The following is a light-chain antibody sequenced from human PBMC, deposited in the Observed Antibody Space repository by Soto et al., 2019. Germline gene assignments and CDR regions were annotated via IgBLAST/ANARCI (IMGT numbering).Light chain of an antibody. CDR3: AAGNDSLSGQV. Sequence: QSVLTQPPSASGTPGQRVTISCSGSTSNVGINSVFWYQHLPGTAPKLLIYRSNQRASGVPDRFSGSKSGTSASLAISGLRSEDGGDYHCAAGNDSLSGQVLGGGTKVTVL. CDR1: TSNVGINS. V-gene: IGLV1-47*01. CDR2: RSN. J-gene: IGLJ2*01.